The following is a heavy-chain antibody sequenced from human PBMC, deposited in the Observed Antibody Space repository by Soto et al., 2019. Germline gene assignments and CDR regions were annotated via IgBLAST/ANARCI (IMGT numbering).Heavy chain of an antibody. Sequence: QLQLQESSPGLVKPSGTLSPTCTVSGDSISHSNYFWGWIRQPPGKGLELIGNIYYTGSTYYNSSLKCRLTISIDTSKNQFALRLSSVTAADTAVYDCARHLKKGSSAIRGVHYWGHGTPVTVSS. D-gene: IGHD3-10*01. CDR2: IYYTGST. CDR3: ARHLKKGSSAIRGVHY. V-gene: IGHV4-39*01. CDR1: GDSISHSNYF. J-gene: IGHJ4*01.